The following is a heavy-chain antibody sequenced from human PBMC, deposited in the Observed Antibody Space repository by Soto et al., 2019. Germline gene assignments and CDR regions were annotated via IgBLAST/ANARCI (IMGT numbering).Heavy chain of an antibody. CDR3: AKDASGWSVT. J-gene: IGHJ5*02. D-gene: IGHD6-19*01. CDR2: MNQDGSEK. Sequence: EVQLVESGGDLVQPGGSLRLSCAASGFTFSNFWVSWVRQTPGRGLEWVANMNQDGSEKYYLDSVRGRFTISRDNAKNSLSLQINSLRAEDTAVYYCAKDASGWSVTWGQGTPVIVSS. CDR1: GFTFSNFW. V-gene: IGHV3-7*04.